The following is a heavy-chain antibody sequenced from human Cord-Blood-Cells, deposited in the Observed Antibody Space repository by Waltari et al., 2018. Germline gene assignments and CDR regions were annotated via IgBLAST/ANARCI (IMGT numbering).Heavy chain of an antibody. CDR3: AQTQKNYDFWSGYYDAFDI. CDR2: IFSNDEK. J-gene: IGHJ3*02. V-gene: IGHV2-26*01. Sequence: QVTLKESGPVLVKPTETLTLTCTVSGFSLSNARMGVSWIRQPPGKALEWLAHIFSNDEKSYSTSLKSRLTISKDTSKSQVVLTMTNMDPVDTATYYCAQTQKNYDFWSGYYDAFDIWGQGTMVTVSS. CDR1: GFSLSNARMG. D-gene: IGHD3-3*01.